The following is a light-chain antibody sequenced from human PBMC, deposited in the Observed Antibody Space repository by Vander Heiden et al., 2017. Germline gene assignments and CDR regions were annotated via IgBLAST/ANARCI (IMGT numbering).Light chain of an antibody. V-gene: IGKV1-39*01. CDR2: AAV. CDR1: QSLRNS. J-gene: IGKJ2*01. CDR3: QQSESTSYT. Sequence: DIQMTQSPSSLSASVGDRVTITCRASQSLRNSLNWYQHKPGKAPKLLIYAAVNLHTGVPSRFSGSGSATDFTLTISRLQPEDFATYYCQQSESTSYTLGQGTRLEIK.